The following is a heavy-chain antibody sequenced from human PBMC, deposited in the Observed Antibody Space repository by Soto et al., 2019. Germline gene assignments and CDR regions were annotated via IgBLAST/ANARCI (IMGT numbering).Heavy chain of an antibody. CDR2: IWYDGSNK. Sequence: GVSLRLSCAASGFTFSSYGMHWVRQAPGKGLEWVAVIWYDGSNKYYADSVKGRFTISRDNSKNTLYLQMNSLRAEDTAVYYCARESLTPPRYYYGMDVWGQGTTVTVSS. CDR3: ARESLTPPRYYYGMDV. J-gene: IGHJ6*02. CDR1: GFTFSSYG. V-gene: IGHV3-33*01.